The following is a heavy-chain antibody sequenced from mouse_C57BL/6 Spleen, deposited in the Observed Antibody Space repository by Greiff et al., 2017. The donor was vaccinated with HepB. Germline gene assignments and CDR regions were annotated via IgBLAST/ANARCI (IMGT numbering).Heavy chain of an antibody. D-gene: IGHD2-3*01. J-gene: IGHJ1*03. CDR3: ARERGVSTRGNWYFDV. CDR2: ISDGGSYT. V-gene: IGHV5-4*01. CDR1: GFTFSSYA. Sequence: EVKLVESGGGLVKPGGSLKLSCAASGFTFSSYAMSWVRQTPEKRLEWVATISDGGSYTYYPDNVKGRFTISRDNAKNNLYLQMSHLKSEDTAMCYCARERGVSTRGNWYFDVWGTGTTVTVSS.